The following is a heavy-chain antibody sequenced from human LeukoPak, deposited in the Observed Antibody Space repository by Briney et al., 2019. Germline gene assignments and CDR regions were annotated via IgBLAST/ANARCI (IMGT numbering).Heavy chain of an antibody. J-gene: IGHJ5*02. D-gene: IGHD5-12*01. Sequence: ASVKVSCKASGYTFTDYYIHWVRQAPGQGLVWMGWINPNSGGTKYAQKFQGRVTMTTDTSISTAYMEMSRLTSDDTAVYYCARDAHNGYEFHDWFDPWGQGALVTVSS. V-gene: IGHV1-2*02. CDR1: GYTFTDYY. CDR3: ARDAHNGYEFHDWFDP. CDR2: INPNSGGT.